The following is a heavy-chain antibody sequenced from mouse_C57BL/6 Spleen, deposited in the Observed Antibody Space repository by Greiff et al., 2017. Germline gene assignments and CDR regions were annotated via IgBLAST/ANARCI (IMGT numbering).Heavy chain of an antibody. CDR1: GFTFSDYG. Sequence: DVMLVESGGGLVKPGGSLKLSCAASGFTFSDYGMHWVRQAPEKGLEWVAYISSGSSTIYYADTVKGRFTISRENAKNTLFLQMTSLRSEDTAMYYCAMGRGRREGAMDYWGQGTSVTVSS. CDR2: ISSGSSTI. J-gene: IGHJ4*01. D-gene: IGHD1-1*01. CDR3: AMGRGRREGAMDY. V-gene: IGHV5-17*01.